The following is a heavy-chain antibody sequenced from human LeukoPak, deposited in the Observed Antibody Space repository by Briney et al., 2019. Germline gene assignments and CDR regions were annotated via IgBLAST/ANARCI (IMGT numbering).Heavy chain of an antibody. Sequence: SETLSLTCTVSGGSMSSSSYYWGWIRQPPGKGLEWIGSIYYSESTYQNPSLKSRVTISVDTSKNQFSLKLSSVTAADTAVYFCARDGPYDSDAFHFWGQGTVVAVSS. CDR1: GGSMSSSSYY. CDR3: ARDGPYDSDAFHF. CDR2: IYYSEST. D-gene: IGHD3-22*01. J-gene: IGHJ3*01. V-gene: IGHV4-39*07.